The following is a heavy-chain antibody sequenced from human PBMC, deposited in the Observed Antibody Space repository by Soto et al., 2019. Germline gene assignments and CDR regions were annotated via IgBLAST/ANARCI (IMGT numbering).Heavy chain of an antibody. V-gene: IGHV1-18*01. CDR2: ISANSGIT. J-gene: IGHJ5*02. CDR1: GHLLTNYG. Sequence: QAQLVQSGPEVKKPGASVKVSCKASGHLLTNYGITWVRLAPGQGLEWMGWISANSGITYNAERLQGRGTMTTDTSTSTAYLELRNLGSDDTAIYYCARGPTRSYNYFDPWGQGTLVTVSS. CDR3: ARGPTRSYNYFDP.